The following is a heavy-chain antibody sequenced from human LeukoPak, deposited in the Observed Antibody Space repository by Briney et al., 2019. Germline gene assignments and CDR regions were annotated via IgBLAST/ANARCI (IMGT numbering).Heavy chain of an antibody. CDR3: ARVYDILTGYYRRTLDY. CDR2: ISAYNGNI. D-gene: IGHD3-9*01. Sequence: ASVKVSCKASGYTFTSYGISWVRQAPGQGLEWMGWISAYNGNINYAQKLQGRVTMTTDTSTSTAYMELRSLRSDDTAVYYCARVYDILTGYYRRTLDYWGQGTLVTVSS. V-gene: IGHV1-18*01. J-gene: IGHJ4*02. CDR1: GYTFTSYG.